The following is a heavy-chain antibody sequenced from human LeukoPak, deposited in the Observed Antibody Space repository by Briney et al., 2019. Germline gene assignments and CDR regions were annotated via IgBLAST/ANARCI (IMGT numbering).Heavy chain of an antibody. CDR1: GFTFSTYA. CDR2: ISGNGGNT. V-gene: IGHV3-23*01. CDR3: AARLTGSYFDY. Sequence: PGGSVRLSCAASGFTFSTYAMSWVRQAPGKGLEWVSAISGNGGNTYYADSVKGRFTISRDNSKNTLYLQINSLRAEDTAVYYCAARLTGSYFDYWGQGTLVTVSS. D-gene: IGHD3-9*01. J-gene: IGHJ4*02.